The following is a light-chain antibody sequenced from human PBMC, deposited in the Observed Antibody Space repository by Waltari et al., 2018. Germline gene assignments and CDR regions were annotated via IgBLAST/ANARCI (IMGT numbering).Light chain of an antibody. CDR2: DVS. CDR3: CSYVGSYTLI. CDR1: SSDVGAYIH. V-gene: IGLV2-11*01. Sequence: QSALTQPRSVSGSPGQSVTISCTGTSSDVGAYIHFSWYQQHPGKAPRVMIYDVSKRASGVPDRFSGSKSGNTASLTISGLQAEDESDYYCCSYVGSYTLIFGGGTKLTVL. J-gene: IGLJ2*01.